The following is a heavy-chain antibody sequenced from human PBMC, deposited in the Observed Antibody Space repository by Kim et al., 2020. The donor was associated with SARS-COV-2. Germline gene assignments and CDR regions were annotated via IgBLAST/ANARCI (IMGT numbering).Heavy chain of an antibody. V-gene: IGHV3-74*01. Sequence: YGDSLKGRFTISRDNAKNTLYLQMNRLTAEDTAVYYCARRQFTSGWYYFDYWGQGTLVTVSS. CDR3: ARRQFTSGWYYFDY. D-gene: IGHD6-19*01. J-gene: IGHJ4*02.